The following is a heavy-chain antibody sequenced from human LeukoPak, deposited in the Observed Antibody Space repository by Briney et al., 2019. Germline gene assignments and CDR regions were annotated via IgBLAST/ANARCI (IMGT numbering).Heavy chain of an antibody. J-gene: IGHJ6*03. CDR1: GYTFTGYY. D-gene: IGHD6-19*01. CDR2: INPNSGGT. Sequence: ASVKVSCKASGYTFTGYYMHWVRQAPGQGLEWMGWINPNSGGTNYAQKFQGRVTMTRDTSISTAYMELSRLRSDDTAVYYCARVVWPVNYYYYMDVWGKGTTVTVPS. V-gene: IGHV1-2*02. CDR3: ARVVWPVNYYYYMDV.